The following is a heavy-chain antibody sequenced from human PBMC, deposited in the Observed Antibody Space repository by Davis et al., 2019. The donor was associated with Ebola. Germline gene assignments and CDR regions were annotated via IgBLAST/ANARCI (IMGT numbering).Heavy chain of an antibody. Sequence: MPGGSLRLSCTVSGGSISSSTYYFGWIRQAPGKGLEWIGHIYRSGSTYYNPSLQSRVSISLDTSKNQVSLNLSSVTAADTAVYYCARRIAAAVINPFDYWGQGTLVTVSS. CDR1: GGSISSSTYY. D-gene: IGHD6-13*01. CDR2: IYRSGST. J-gene: IGHJ4*02. V-gene: IGHV4-39*01. CDR3: ARRIAAAVINPFDY.